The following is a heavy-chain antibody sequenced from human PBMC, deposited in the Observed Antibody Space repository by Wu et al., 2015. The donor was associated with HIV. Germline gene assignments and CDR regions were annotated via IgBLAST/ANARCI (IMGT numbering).Heavy chain of an antibody. D-gene: IGHD1-1*01. J-gene: IGHJ4*02. CDR2: INDDTGDT. Sequence: QVQLVQSGAEVKKPGASVKVSCKASGYTFTGYYMHWVRQAPGQGLEWMGWINDDTGDTKYAQRFQGRVTMTRDTSISTAYMELRRLTSDDLAVYYCVRRQNWNLNNYHFDYWGQGTLVTGLL. CDR1: GYTFTGYY. V-gene: IGHV1-2*02. CDR3: VRRQNWNLNNYHFDY.